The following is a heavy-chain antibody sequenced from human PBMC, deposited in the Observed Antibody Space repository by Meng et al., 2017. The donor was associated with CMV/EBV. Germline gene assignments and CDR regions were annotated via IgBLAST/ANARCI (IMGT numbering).Heavy chain of an antibody. V-gene: IGHV4-39*07. CDR1: GGSISSSSYY. Sequence: SETLSLTCTVSGGSISSSSYYWGWIRQPPGKGLEWIGNIYYSGSTYYNPSFKSRVIMSVDTSKNQFSLKLFSVTAADTAVYYCARSFDRNYYYYGIDVWGQGTTVTVSS. CDR2: IYYSGST. J-gene: IGHJ6*02. CDR3: ARSFDRNYYYYGIDV. D-gene: IGHD1-26*01.